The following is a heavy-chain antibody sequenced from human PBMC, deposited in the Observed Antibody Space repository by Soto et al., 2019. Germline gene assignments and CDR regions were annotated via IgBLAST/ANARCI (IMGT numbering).Heavy chain of an antibody. V-gene: IGHV3-23*01. J-gene: IGHJ4*02. CDR3: ARDYNYACDY. Sequence: ESGGGLVQPGGSLRLSCAVSGFTFSSFAMSWVRQAPGKGLEWVSVISSSGGTTYYADSVKGRFTISRDNSKNTLYLQMNSLTAEDTAVYYCARDYNYACDYWGQGTLVTVSS. D-gene: IGHD3-16*01. CDR1: GFTFSSFA. CDR2: ISSSGGTT.